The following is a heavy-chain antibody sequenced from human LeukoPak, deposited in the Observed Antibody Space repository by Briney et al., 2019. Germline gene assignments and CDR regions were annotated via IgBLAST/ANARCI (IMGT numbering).Heavy chain of an antibody. V-gene: IGHV4-59*01. Sequence: PSETLSLTCTVSGGSISSYYWSWIRQPPGKGLEWIGYIYYSGSTNYNPSLKSRVTISVDTSKNQFSLKLSSVTAADTAVYYCARDLRIAAAGPFDYWGQGTLVTVSS. CDR2: IYYSGST. CDR1: GGSISSYY. D-gene: IGHD6-13*01. J-gene: IGHJ4*02. CDR3: ARDLRIAAAGPFDY.